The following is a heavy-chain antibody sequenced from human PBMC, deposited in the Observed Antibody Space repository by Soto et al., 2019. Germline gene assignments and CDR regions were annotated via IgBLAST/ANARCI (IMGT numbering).Heavy chain of an antibody. CDR2: ISSSSSYI. J-gene: IGHJ3*02. CDR1: GFTFSSYS. CDR3: ARDGNLDDFDI. V-gene: IGHV3-21*01. Sequence: GGSLRLSCAASGFTFSSYSMNWVRQAPGKGLEWVSSISSSSSYIYYADSVKGRFTISRDNAKNSLYLQMNSLRAEDTAVYYCARDGNLDDFDIWGQGTMVTVSS.